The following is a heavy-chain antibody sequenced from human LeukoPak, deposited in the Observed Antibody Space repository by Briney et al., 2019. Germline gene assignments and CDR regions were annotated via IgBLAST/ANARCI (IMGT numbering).Heavy chain of an antibody. CDR1: GTVISYA. CDR2: XXXXXXIG. D-gene: IGHD2-2*01. CDR3: ARDLRYCSSTSCYQGDGFDP. J-gene: IGHJ5*02. V-gene: IGHV1-69*04. Sequence: GTVISYAISWVGQAPGXGREGXXXXXXXXXIGNYAQKFQGRVTITTDKSTSKAYMELSSLISEDTAVYYCARDLRYCSSTSCYQGDGFDPWGQGTLVTVSS.